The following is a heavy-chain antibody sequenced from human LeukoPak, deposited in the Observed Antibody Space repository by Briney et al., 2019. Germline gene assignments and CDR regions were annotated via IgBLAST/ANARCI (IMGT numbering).Heavy chain of an antibody. CDR1: GGSISSHY. D-gene: IGHD3-9*01. Sequence: SETLSLTCTASGGSISSHYWSWIRQPPGKGLEWIGYINYSGGTNYNPSLKSRVTISVDTPKNQFSLKLSSVTAADTAVYYCARTPGDYDILTSYYWDSYYFDYWGQGTLVTVSS. J-gene: IGHJ4*02. CDR3: ARTPGDYDILTSYYWDSYYFDY. V-gene: IGHV4-59*11. CDR2: INYSGGT.